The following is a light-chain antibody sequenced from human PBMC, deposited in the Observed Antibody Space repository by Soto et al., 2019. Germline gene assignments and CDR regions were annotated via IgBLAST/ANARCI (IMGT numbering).Light chain of an antibody. V-gene: IGKV3-20*01. CDR3: QQYGRSPYT. CDR2: DAS. CDR1: QSVASRN. Sequence: EIVVTQSPGTLSLSPGERATLSCRASQSVASRNLAWYEQKPGQAPRPLIYDASSRATGISDRFSGSGSGTDFTLTISRLEPEDFAVYYCQQYGRSPYTFGQGTKVDI. J-gene: IGKJ2*01.